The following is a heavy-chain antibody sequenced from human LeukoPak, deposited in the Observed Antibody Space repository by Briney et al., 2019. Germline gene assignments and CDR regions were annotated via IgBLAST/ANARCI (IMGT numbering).Heavy chain of an antibody. CDR1: GGSFGGYY. CDR2: INHSGST. D-gene: IGHD5-18*01. J-gene: IGHJ4*02. CDR3: ARGAAGYSYG. Sequence: PSETLSLTCAVYGGSFGGYYWSWIRQPPGKGLEWIGEINHSGSTNYNPSLKSRVTISIDTSKNQFSLRLSSVTAADTAVYYCARGAAGYSYGWGQGTLVTVSS. V-gene: IGHV4-34*01.